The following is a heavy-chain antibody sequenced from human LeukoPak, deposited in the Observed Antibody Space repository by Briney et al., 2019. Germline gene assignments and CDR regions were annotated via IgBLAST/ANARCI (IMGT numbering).Heavy chain of an antibody. Sequence: ASVKVSCEVSGYTLTELSMHWVRQAPGKGLEWMGGFDPEDGETIYAQKFQGRVTMTEDTSTDTAYMELSSLRSEDTAVYYCATDRRGLGATDYWGQGTLVTVSS. CDR2: FDPEDGET. D-gene: IGHD1-26*01. CDR1: GYTLTELS. V-gene: IGHV1-24*01. CDR3: ATDRRGLGATDY. J-gene: IGHJ4*02.